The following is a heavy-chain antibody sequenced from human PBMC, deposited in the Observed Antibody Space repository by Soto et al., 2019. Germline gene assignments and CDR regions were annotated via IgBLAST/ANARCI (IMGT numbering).Heavy chain of an antibody. CDR1: GFTFSGYS. CDR2: ISSGSKTI. Sequence: AGGSLRLSCAASGFTFSGYSVNWVRQAPGKGLEWVSYISSGSKTIYYAESVKGRFTVSRDNARNSQYLQMNSLRDEDTAVYYCAREDILGVRSFDYWGQGTLVTVSS. J-gene: IGHJ4*02. D-gene: IGHD3-9*01. V-gene: IGHV3-48*02. CDR3: AREDILGVRSFDY.